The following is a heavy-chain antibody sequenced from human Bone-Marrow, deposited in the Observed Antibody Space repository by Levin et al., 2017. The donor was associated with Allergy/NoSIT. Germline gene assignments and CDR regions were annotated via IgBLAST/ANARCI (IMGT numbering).Heavy chain of an antibody. J-gene: IGHJ4*02. Sequence: GGSLRLSCAASGFTFSGYEMNWVRQAPGKGLEWVSYISSSSTTSYYADSVQGRFTISRDNAKKSLYLQMNRLRAGDTALYYCVRGKSGYSAHDFDEWGQGTLVIVSS. D-gene: IGHD5-12*01. V-gene: IGHV3-48*03. CDR3: VRGKSGYSAHDFDE. CDR1: GFTFSGYE. CDR2: ISSSSTTS.